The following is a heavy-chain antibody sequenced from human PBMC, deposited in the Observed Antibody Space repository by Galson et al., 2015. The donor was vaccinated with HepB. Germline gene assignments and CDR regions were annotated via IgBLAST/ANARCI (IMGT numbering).Heavy chain of an antibody. CDR3: ARDYWQQLGQYYYYYGMDV. V-gene: IGHV3-30*04. Sequence: SLRLSCAASGFTFSSYAMHWVRQAPGKGLEWVAVISYDGSNKYYADSVKGRFTISRDNSKNTLYLQMNSLRAEDTAVYYCARDYWQQLGQYYYYYGMDVWGQGTTVTVSS. CDR2: ISYDGSNK. CDR1: GFTFSSYA. D-gene: IGHD6-13*01. J-gene: IGHJ6*02.